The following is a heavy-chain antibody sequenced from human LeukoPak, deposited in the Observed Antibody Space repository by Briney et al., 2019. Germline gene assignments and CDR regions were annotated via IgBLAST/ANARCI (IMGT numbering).Heavy chain of an antibody. J-gene: IGHJ5*02. D-gene: IGHD3-10*01. CDR1: GYTFTGYY. V-gene: IGHV1-2*06. CDR3: ASLGFGELLQENWFDP. CDR2: INPNSGGT. Sequence: ASVKVSCKASGYTFTGYYMHWVRQAPGQGLEWMGRINPNSGGTNYAQKLQGRVTMTRDTSISTAYMELSRLRSDDTAVYYCASLGFGELLQENWFDPWGQGTLVTVSS.